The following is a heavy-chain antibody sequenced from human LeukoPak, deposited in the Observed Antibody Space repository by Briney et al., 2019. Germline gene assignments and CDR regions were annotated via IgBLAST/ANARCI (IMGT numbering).Heavy chain of an antibody. D-gene: IGHD2-15*01. CDR2: ISYDGSNK. Sequence: GRSLRLSCAASGFTFSSYAMHWVRQAPGKGLEWVAVISYDGSNKYYADSVKGRFTISRDNSKNTLYLQMNSLRAEDTAVYYCAKVRLGYCSGGSCSRGGTSMDVWGRGTTVTISS. J-gene: IGHJ6*03. CDR1: GFTFSSYA. V-gene: IGHV3-30*04. CDR3: AKVRLGYCSGGSCSRGGTSMDV.